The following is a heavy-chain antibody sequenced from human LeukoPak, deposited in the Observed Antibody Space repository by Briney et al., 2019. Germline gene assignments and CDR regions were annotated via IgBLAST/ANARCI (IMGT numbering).Heavy chain of an antibody. Sequence: SETLSLTCTVSGASISNSFYFWGWVRQPPGTGLEWIGHIRYSGSAYHNPSLKSRVTISVDTSKNQFSLKLSSVTAADAAVYYCASSNLHPYSSGWGYFDYWGQGTLVTVSS. V-gene: IGHV4-39*07. CDR2: IRYSGSA. CDR1: GASISNSFYF. D-gene: IGHD6-19*01. J-gene: IGHJ4*02. CDR3: ASSNLHPYSSGWGYFDY.